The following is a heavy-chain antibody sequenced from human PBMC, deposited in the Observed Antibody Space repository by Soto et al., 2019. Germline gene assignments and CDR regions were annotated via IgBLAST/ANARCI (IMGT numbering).Heavy chain of an antibody. CDR1: GYTFSDYY. CDR2: INPNSGGT. CDR3: AREPATAKPEGVDF. D-gene: IGHD1-1*01. J-gene: IGHJ4*02. Sequence: ASVKVSCKASGYTFSDYYIHWVRQAPGQGLEWMGWINPNSGGTKYAPKFQGGVTMTRDASITTAYMELSRPRSGDTAVYYCAREPATAKPEGVDFWGQGTLVTVSS. V-gene: IGHV1-2*02.